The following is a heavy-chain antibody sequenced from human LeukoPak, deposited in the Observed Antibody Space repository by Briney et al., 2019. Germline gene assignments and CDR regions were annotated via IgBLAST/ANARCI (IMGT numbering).Heavy chain of an antibody. CDR2: INYDGTTT. Sequence: GGSLRLSCAASGFNFSSYWMHWVRQAPGKGLVWISRINYDGTTTSYADSVKGRFTISRDNAKNTLYLQMNSLRAEDTAVYYCAKVRRTMMVADAFDIWGQGTMVTVSS. CDR1: GFNFSSYW. CDR3: AKVRRTMMVADAFDI. V-gene: IGHV3-74*01. D-gene: IGHD3-22*01. J-gene: IGHJ3*02.